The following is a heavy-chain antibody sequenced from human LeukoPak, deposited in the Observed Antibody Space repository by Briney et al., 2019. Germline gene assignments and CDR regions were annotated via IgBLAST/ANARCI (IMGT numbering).Heavy chain of an antibody. CDR3: ARVPRNYYDSGGYRVDVFDI. CDR2: FYTSGSS. V-gene: IGHV4-4*07. Sequence: PSETLSLTCTVSGXSISDFYWSWIRQPAGKGREWIGHFYTSGSSNYNPSLKSRVTVSLDTSMNQFTLRLGSVTAADTAVYYCARVPRNYYDSGGYRVDVFDIWGQGTMVTVSS. J-gene: IGHJ3*02. CDR1: GXSISDFY. D-gene: IGHD3-22*01.